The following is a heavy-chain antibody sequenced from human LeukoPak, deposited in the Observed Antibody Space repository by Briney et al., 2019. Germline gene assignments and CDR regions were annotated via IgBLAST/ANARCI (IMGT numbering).Heavy chain of an antibody. CDR2: ISAYNGNT. J-gene: IGHJ5*02. CDR3: ARDSIVLMVYAMPNWFDP. D-gene: IGHD2-8*01. CDR1: GYTFTSYG. V-gene: IGHV1-18*01. Sequence: ASVKVSCKASGYTFTSYGISWVRQAPGQGLEWMGWISAYNGNTNYAQKLQGRVTMTTDTSTSTAYMELRSLRSDDTAVYYRARDSIVLMVYAMPNWFDPWGQGTLVTVSS.